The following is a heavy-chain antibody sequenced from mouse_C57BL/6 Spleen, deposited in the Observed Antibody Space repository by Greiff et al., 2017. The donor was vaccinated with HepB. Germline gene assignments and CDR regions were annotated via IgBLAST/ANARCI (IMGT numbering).Heavy chain of an antibody. J-gene: IGHJ2*01. CDR2: IDPEDGDT. CDR1: GFNIKDYY. V-gene: IGHV14-1*01. Sequence: EVQLQQSGTELVRPGASVKLSCTASGFNIKDYYMHWVQQRPEQGLEWIGRIDPEDGDTEYAPKFQGKATVTADTSSNTAYLQLSSLTSDDTAVYYCASGYSLYWGQGTTLTVSS. CDR3: ASGYSLY. D-gene: IGHD1-1*01.